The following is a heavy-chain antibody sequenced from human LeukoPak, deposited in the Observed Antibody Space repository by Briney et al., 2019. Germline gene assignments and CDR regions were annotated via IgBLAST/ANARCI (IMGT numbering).Heavy chain of an antibody. CDR2: ISGSSGST. D-gene: IGHD3-16*01. V-gene: IGHV3-23*01. J-gene: IGHJ4*02. Sequence: PGGSLRLSCAASGFTFSSYAMSWVRQAPGKGLEWVSAISGSSGSTYYADSVKGRFTISRDNSKNTLYLQMNSLRAEDTAVYYCAKAIGGVRGYFDYWGQGTLVTVSS. CDR3: AKAIGGVRGYFDY. CDR1: GFTFSSYA.